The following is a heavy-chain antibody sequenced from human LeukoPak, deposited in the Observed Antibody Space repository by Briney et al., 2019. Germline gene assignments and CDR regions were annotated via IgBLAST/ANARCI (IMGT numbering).Heavy chain of an antibody. CDR1: GDSVSSNSAA. CDR2: TYYRSKWYN. V-gene: IGHV6-1*01. CDR3: AKGMATIPGYYYYYMDV. Sequence: SQTLSLTCAISGDSVSSNSAAWNWIRQSPSRGLEWLGRTYYRSKWYNDCAVSVKSRITINPDTSKNQFSLQLNSVTPEDTAVYYCAKGMATIPGYYYYYMDVWGKGTTVTVSS. J-gene: IGHJ6*03. D-gene: IGHD5-24*01.